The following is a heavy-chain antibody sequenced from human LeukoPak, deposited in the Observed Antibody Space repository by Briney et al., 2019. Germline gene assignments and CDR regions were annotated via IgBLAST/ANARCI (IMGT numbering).Heavy chain of an antibody. D-gene: IGHD5-18*01. V-gene: IGHV3-30*02. CDR2: IRYDGSNK. Sequence: GGSLRLSCAASGFTFSSYGMHWVRQAPGKGLEWVAFIRYDGSNKYYADSVKGRFTISRDNSKNTLHLQMNSLRAEDTAVYYCAKSSYSYGFGTRNDDAFDIWGQGTMVTVSS. CDR3: AKSSYSYGFGTRNDDAFDI. CDR1: GFTFSSYG. J-gene: IGHJ3*02.